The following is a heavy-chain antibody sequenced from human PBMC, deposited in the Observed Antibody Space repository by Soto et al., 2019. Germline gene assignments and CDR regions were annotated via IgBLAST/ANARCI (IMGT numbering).Heavy chain of an antibody. CDR3: ARDTPPTDY. CDR2: ISAYNTNT. V-gene: IGHV1-18*01. J-gene: IGHJ4*02. CDR1: GYTFTSYH. Sequence: QVQLVQSGAEVKKPGASVKVSCKTSGYTFTSYHISWVRQAPGQGLEWMGWISAYNTNTNYAQKLQGRVTMTTDTLTTTAYMARRSLRSDDTAVYYCARDTPPTDYGGQGTLVTDSS.